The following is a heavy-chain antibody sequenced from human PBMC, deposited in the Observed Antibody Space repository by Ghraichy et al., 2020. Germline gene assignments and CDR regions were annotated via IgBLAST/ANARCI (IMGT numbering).Heavy chain of an antibody. J-gene: IGHJ6*02. CDR1: GGSISSYY. Sequence: SETLSLTCTVSGGSISSYYWSWIRQPPGKGLEWIGYIYYSGSTNYNPSLKSRVTISVDTSKNQFSLKLSSVTAADTAVYYCARDVSQYSSGWYGMDVWGQGTTVTVSS. CDR3: ARDVSQYSSGWYGMDV. V-gene: IGHV4-59*01. CDR2: IYYSGST. D-gene: IGHD6-19*01.